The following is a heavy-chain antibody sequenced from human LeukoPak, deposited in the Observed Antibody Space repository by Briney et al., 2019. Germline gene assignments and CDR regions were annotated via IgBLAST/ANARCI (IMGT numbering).Heavy chain of an antibody. CDR3: ARGVPRPPRYFDWLLIGAFDI. Sequence: GGSLRLSCAASGFTFSSYWMSWVRQAPGKGLEWVANIKQDGSEKYYVDSVKGRFTISRDNAKNSLYLQMNSLRAEDTAVYYCARGVPRPPRYFDWLLIGAFDIWGQGTMATVSS. CDR1: GFTFSSYW. D-gene: IGHD3-9*01. V-gene: IGHV3-7*01. J-gene: IGHJ3*02. CDR2: IKQDGSEK.